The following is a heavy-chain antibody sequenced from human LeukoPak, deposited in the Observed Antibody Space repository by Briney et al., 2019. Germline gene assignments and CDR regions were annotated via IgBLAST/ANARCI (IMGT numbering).Heavy chain of an antibody. CDR3: ARDFWSGLDYYMDV. CDR2: IYYSGST. D-gene: IGHD3-3*01. V-gene: IGHV4-59*01. Sequence: SETLSLTCTVSGGSISSYYWSWIRQPPGKGLEWIGYIYYSGSTNYNPSLKSRVTISVDTSKNQFSLKLSSVTAADTAVYYCARDFWSGLDYYMDVWGKGTTVTVSS. J-gene: IGHJ6*03. CDR1: GGSISSYY.